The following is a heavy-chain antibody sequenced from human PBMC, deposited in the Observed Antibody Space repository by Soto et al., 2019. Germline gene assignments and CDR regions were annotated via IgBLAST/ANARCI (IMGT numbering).Heavy chain of an antibody. Sequence: QVQLVESGGGVVQPGRSLRLSCAASGFTFRNYGMHWVRQAPAKGLEWVALVWYDGGNKNYVDSVKGRFTISRDNSKNTLYLHMNSLRDEDTAVYYCVRAAGYSGNDYVYYYGMDVWGQGTTVTVSS. V-gene: IGHV3-33*01. CDR1: GFTFRNYG. J-gene: IGHJ6*02. D-gene: IGHD5-12*01. CDR2: VWYDGGNK. CDR3: VRAAGYSGNDYVYYYGMDV.